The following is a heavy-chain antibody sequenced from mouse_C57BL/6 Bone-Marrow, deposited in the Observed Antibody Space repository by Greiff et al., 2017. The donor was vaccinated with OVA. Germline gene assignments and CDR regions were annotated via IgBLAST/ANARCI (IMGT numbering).Heavy chain of an antibody. J-gene: IGHJ1*03. D-gene: IGHD1-1*01. CDR3: ARGSSFHWYFDV. Sequence: VQLQQSGPELVKPGDSVKISCKASGYSFTGYFMNWVMQSHGKSLEWIGRINPYNGDTFYNQKFKGKATLTVDKSSSTAHMELRSLTSEDSAVYYCARGSSFHWYFDVWGTGTTVTVSS. V-gene: IGHV1-20*01. CDR2: INPYNGDT. CDR1: GYSFTGYF.